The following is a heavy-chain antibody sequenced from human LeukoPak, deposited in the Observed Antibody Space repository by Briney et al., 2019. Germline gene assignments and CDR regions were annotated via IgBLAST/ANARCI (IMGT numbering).Heavy chain of an antibody. V-gene: IGHV3-30*18. J-gene: IGHJ6*02. CDR2: ISYDGSNK. Sequence: GGSLRLSCAASGFTFSSYGMHWVRQAPGKGLEWVAVISYDGSNKYYADSVKGRFTISRDNSKNTLYLQMNSLRAEDTAVYYCAKDSSIGTNRFGELFGYYYYYGMDVWGQGTTVTVSS. CDR1: GFTFSSYG. CDR3: AKDSSIGTNRFGELFGYYYYYGMDV. D-gene: IGHD3-10*01.